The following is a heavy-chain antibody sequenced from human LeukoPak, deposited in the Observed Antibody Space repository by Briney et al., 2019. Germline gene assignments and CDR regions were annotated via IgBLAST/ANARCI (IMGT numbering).Heavy chain of an antibody. CDR3: ARQLHYYDSSGHDAFDI. D-gene: IGHD3-22*01. CDR2: IYYSGST. V-gene: IGHV4-39*01. J-gene: IGHJ3*02. CDR1: GGSISSSSYY. Sequence: SETLSLTCTVSGGSISSSSYYWGWIRQPPGKGLEWIGSIYYSGSTYYNPSLKSRVTISVDTSKNQFSLKLSSVTAADTAVYYCARQLHYYDSSGHDAFDIWGQGTMVTVSS.